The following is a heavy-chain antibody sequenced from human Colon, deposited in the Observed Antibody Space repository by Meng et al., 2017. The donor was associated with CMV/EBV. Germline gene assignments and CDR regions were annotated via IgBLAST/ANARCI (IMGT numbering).Heavy chain of an antibody. V-gene: IGHV1-2*02. D-gene: IGHD3-22*01. CDR1: GYTFTGYY. Sequence: GESLKISCKASGYTFTGYYLHWVRQAPGQGLEWMGWINPNSGGTNYAQKFQGRVTMTRDTSISTAYMELSSDDTAVYYCARGRITTAGYDSSGYADGDWFDPWGQGTLVTVSS. CDR3: ARGRITTAGYDSSGYADGDWFDP. J-gene: IGHJ5*02. CDR2: INPNSGGT.